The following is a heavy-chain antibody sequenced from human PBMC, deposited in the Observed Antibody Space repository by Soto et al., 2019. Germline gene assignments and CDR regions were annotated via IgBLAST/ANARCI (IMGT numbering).Heavy chain of an antibody. CDR1: GGSISSSNW. CDR2: IHHSGGT. CDR3: ARGLLAYCGGDCALFDS. J-gene: IGHJ4*02. D-gene: IGHD2-21*02. V-gene: IGHV4-61*01. Sequence: SETLSLTCAVSGGSISSSNWWSWNRQTPGKGLEWIGHIHHSGGTSYNPSLKSLVAISVGTSKNQFSLKVDSVTAADTAVYYCARGLLAYCGGDCALFDSWGQGIMVTVSS.